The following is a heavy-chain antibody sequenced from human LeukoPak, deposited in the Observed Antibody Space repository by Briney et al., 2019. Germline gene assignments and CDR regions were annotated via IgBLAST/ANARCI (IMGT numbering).Heavy chain of an antibody. Sequence: PGGSLRLSCAASGFIFSSFSMSWVRQAPGKGLEWVSAISGSGGSTYYADSVKGRFTISRDNSKNTLYLQMNSLRAEDTAVYYCAKQQLVISGAFDIWGQGTMVTVSS. CDR2: ISGSGGST. V-gene: IGHV3-23*01. J-gene: IGHJ3*02. CDR1: GFIFSSFS. D-gene: IGHD6-13*01. CDR3: AKQQLVISGAFDI.